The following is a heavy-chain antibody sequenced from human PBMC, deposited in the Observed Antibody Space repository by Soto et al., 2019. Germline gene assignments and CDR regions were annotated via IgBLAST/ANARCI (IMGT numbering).Heavy chain of an antibody. CDR3: AREDVGIAAVDY. Sequence: TLSLTCTVSGGSISSYYWSWIRQPPGKGLEWIGYIYYSGSTNYNPSLKSRVTISVDTSKNQFSLQLSSVTAADTAVYYCAREDVGIAAVDYWGQGTLVTVSS. D-gene: IGHD6-13*01. CDR2: IYYSGST. J-gene: IGHJ4*02. CDR1: GGSISSYY. V-gene: IGHV4-59*12.